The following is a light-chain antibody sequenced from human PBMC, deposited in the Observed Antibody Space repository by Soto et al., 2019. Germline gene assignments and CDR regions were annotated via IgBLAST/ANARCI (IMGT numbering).Light chain of an antibody. J-gene: IGKJ2*01. V-gene: IGKV3-15*01. CDR2: GAS. CDR1: QSVSSN. Sequence: EIVMTQSPATLSVSPGERATLSCRASQSVSSNLAWYQQKPGQAPRLLIYGASTRATGIQARFSGSGSGTELPPTISSLQSEEFAVYYCQQYNNWPPYTFGQGTKLEIK. CDR3: QQYNNWPPYT.